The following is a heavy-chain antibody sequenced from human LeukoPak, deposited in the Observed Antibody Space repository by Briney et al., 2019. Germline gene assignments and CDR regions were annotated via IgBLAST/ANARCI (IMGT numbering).Heavy chain of an antibody. CDR1: GFTVSSNY. Sequence: GGSRRLSCAASGFTVSSNYMSWVRQAPGKGLEWVSVIYSGGSTYYADSVKGRFTISRDSSKNTLYLQMNSLRAEDTAVYYCARATTTRTRFDYWGQGTLVTVSS. D-gene: IGHD4-17*01. CDR2: IYSGGST. CDR3: ARATTTRTRFDY. J-gene: IGHJ4*02. V-gene: IGHV3-53*01.